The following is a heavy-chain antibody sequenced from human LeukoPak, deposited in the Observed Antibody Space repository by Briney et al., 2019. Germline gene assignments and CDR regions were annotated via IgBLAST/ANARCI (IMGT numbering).Heavy chain of an antibody. CDR2: ISSSDYI. Sequence: GGSLRLSCAASGFTFSSDSMNWVRQAPGKGLEWVSSISSSDYIYYADSVKGRFTISRDNAKNSLSLQMNSLRAEDTAVYYCARAAGYGDYRCFDYWGQGTLVTVSS. D-gene: IGHD4-17*01. V-gene: IGHV3-21*01. J-gene: IGHJ4*02. CDR1: GFTFSSDS. CDR3: ARAAGYGDYRCFDY.